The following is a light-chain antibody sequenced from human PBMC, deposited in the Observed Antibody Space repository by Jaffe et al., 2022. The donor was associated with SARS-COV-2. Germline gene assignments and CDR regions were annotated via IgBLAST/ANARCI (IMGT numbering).Light chain of an antibody. CDR2: AAS. V-gene: IGKV1-39*01. Sequence: DIQMIQSPSSLSASVGDRVTITCRASQSITGYLNWYQQRAGRVPKLLISAASTLQSGVPSTFSGSGSGTDFTLTISSLQPEDFATYYCQQSYTTPLTFGGGTKVEIK. J-gene: IGKJ4*01. CDR1: QSITGY. CDR3: QQSYTTPLT.